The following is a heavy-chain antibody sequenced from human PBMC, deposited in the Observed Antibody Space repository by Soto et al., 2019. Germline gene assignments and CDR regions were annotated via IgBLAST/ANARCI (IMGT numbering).Heavy chain of an antibody. D-gene: IGHD1-26*01. V-gene: IGHV4-34*01. CDR3: ARGGGSSYAVRAFDI. CDR2: INHSGST. Sequence: QVQLQQWGAGLLKPSETLSLTCAVYGGSFSGYYWSWIRQPPGKGLEWIGEINHSGSTNYNPSLKSRVTISVDTSKNQFSLKLSSVTAADTAVYYCARGGGSSYAVRAFDIWGQGTMVTVSS. J-gene: IGHJ3*02. CDR1: GGSFSGYY.